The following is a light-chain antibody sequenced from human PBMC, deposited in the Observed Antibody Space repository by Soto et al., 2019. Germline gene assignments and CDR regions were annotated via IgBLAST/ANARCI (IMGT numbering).Light chain of an antibody. CDR1: GSSIGRNT. V-gene: IGLV1-44*01. CDR2: SDN. Sequence: QSELTQPPSASGTPGQRVTISCSGSGSSIGRNTVIWYRQLPGTAPKLLIYSDNQRPSGVPDRFSGSKSGTSASLAISGLQSEDEADYYCSAWDDSLKVLFGGGTKLTVL. CDR3: SAWDDSLKVL. J-gene: IGLJ2*01.